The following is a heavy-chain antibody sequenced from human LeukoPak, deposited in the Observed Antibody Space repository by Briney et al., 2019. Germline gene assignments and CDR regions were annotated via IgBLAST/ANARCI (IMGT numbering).Heavy chain of an antibody. V-gene: IGHV3-9*01. J-gene: IGHJ5*02. CDR2: ISWSSGTI. CDR1: GFTFDDYA. Sequence: GRSLRLSCAASGFTFDDYAMHWVRQAPGKGLEWVSGISWSSGTIGYADSVKGRFTISRDNAKNSLYLQMNSLRPEDTALYYCAKDRGYYYYGSGRTTGGFDPWGQGTLVTVSS. D-gene: IGHD3-10*01. CDR3: AKDRGYYYYGSGRTTGGFDP.